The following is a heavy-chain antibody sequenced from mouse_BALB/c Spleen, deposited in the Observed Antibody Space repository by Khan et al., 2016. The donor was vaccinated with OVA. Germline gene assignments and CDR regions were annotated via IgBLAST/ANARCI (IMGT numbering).Heavy chain of an antibody. V-gene: IGHV1-77*01. CDR1: GYTFTDYD. Sequence: QVQLQQSGPELVKPGASVKMSCKASGYTFTDYDIRWVKQRTGQGLEWIGEIYPGSGSTFYNEKFKGKATLTADKSSNTAYMQLSSLTSEDSAVYFCAKIFYGNACAMDYWGQGTAVTVSS. D-gene: IGHD2-1*01. J-gene: IGHJ4*01. CDR2: IYPGSGST. CDR3: AKIFYGNACAMDY.